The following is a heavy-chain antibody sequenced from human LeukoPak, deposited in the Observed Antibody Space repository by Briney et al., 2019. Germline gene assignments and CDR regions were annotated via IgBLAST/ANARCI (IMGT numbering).Heavy chain of an antibody. Sequence: GGSLRLSCAASGFTFSSYWMSWVRQAPGKGLEWVASIKQDGSEKYYVDSVKGRFTISRDNAKNSLYLQMNSLRAEDTAVYYCAREGYSHLVYYFDYWGQGTLVTVSS. V-gene: IGHV3-7*01. D-gene: IGHD6-13*01. J-gene: IGHJ4*02. CDR2: IKQDGSEK. CDR3: AREGYSHLVYYFDY. CDR1: GFTFSSYW.